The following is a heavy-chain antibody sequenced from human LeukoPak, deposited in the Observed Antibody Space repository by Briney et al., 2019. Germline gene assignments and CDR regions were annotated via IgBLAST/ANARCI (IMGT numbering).Heavy chain of an antibody. Sequence: TGESLKISCKGSGYSFTSYWIGWVRQMPGKGLEWMGIIYPGDSDTRYSPSFQGQVTISADKSISTAYLQWSSLKASDTAMYYCARLGRYYYDSSGYYYADYWGQGTLVTVSP. J-gene: IGHJ4*02. V-gene: IGHV5-51*03. CDR3: ARLGRYYYDSSGYYYADY. D-gene: IGHD3-22*01. CDR2: IYPGDSDT. CDR1: GYSFTSYW.